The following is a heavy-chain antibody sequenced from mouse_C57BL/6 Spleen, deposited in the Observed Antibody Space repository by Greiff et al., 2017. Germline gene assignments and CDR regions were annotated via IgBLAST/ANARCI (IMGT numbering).Heavy chain of an antibody. D-gene: IGHD1-1*01. Sequence: VQLQQSGPELVKPGASVKISCKASGYTFTDYYMNWVKQSHGKSLEWIGDINPNNGGTSYNQKFKGKATLTVDKSSSTAYMELRSLTSEDSAVYYCARGDYYGSSSPPFFDVWGTGTTVTVSS. CDR1: GYTFTDYY. V-gene: IGHV1-26*01. CDR3: ARGDYYGSSSPPFFDV. J-gene: IGHJ1*03. CDR2: INPNNGGT.